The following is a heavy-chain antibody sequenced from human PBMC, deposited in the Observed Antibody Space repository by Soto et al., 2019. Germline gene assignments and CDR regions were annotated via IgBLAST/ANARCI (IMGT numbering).Heavy chain of an antibody. CDR1: GGSISSSSYY. Sequence: QLQLQESGPGLVKPSETLSLTCTVSGGSISSSSYYWGWIRQPPAKGLEWIGSIYYSGSTYYNPSLKSRVTISVDTSKNQFSRKRSSVTAADTAVYYCAVGAYYDIWTGYFDYWGQGTLVTVSS. V-gene: IGHV4-39*01. CDR3: AVGAYYDIWTGYFDY. D-gene: IGHD3-9*01. CDR2: IYYSGST. J-gene: IGHJ4*02.